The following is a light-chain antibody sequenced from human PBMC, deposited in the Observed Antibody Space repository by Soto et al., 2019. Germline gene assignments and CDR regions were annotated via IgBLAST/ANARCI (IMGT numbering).Light chain of an antibody. V-gene: IGKV1-5*03. J-gene: IGKJ1*01. CDR2: KES. Sequence: DIQMTQSPSTLSASVGDRVTITCRASQSISSWLAWYQQKPGKAPKLLIYKESSLESGVPSRFIGSGSGTEFTLTISSLQTDDFATYYCQQYNSYSWTFGQGTKVEIK. CDR3: QQYNSYSWT. CDR1: QSISSW.